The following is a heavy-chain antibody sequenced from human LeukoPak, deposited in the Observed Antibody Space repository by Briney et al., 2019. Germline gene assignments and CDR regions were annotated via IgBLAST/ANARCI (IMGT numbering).Heavy chain of an antibody. Sequence: GGSLRLSCAASGFTFRSSGMHWVRQAPGKGLEWVAFIQYHGRDKYYADSVKGRFTISRDNSKNTLYMEVNSLRAEDTAVYYCAREGGRTVAGTFDNWGQGTLVTVSS. CDR1: GFTFRSSG. J-gene: IGHJ4*02. D-gene: IGHD6-19*01. CDR2: IQYHGRDK. CDR3: AREGGRTVAGTFDN. V-gene: IGHV3-30*02.